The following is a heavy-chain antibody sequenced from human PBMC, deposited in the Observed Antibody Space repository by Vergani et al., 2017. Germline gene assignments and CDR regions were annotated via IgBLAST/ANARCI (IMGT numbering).Heavy chain of an antibody. D-gene: IGHD6-6*01. J-gene: IGHJ4*02. Sequence: QVQLQESGPGLVKPSQSLSLTCTVSGGSISGVSYYLSWVRQPAGKGLEWIGRIYYSWRTDYNPSLESRVTISVDTSKNTFSLKLSSVTAADTAVYYCATTSIAARRGVFVYWGQGTLVTVSS. CDR2: IYYSWRT. CDR3: ATTSIAARRGVFVY. CDR1: GGSISGVSYY. V-gene: IGHV4-61*02.